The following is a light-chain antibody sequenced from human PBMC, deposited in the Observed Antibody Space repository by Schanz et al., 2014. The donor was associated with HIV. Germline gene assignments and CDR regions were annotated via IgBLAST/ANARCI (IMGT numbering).Light chain of an antibody. Sequence: QSALTQPPSASGSPGQSVTISCTGTSSDVGGYNYVSWYQQHPGKAPKLMIYEVSERPSGVPDRFSGSKSGNTASLTVSGLQADDEADYYCSSCTSSSTYVFGTGTKLTVL. CDR1: SSDVGGYNY. CDR3: SSCTSSSTYV. V-gene: IGLV2-8*01. J-gene: IGLJ1*01. CDR2: EVS.